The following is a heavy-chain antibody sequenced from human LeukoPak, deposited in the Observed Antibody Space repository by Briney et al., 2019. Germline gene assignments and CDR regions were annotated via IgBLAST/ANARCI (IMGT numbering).Heavy chain of an antibody. CDR3: AAHLWFGELNAGYYYYMDV. V-gene: IGHV4-39*01. CDR1: GGSISSSSYY. J-gene: IGHJ6*03. Sequence: SETLSLTCTVSGGSISSSSYYWGWIRQPPGKGLEWIGSIYYRGSTYYNPSLKSRVTISVDTSKNQFSLKLSSVTAADTAVYYCAAHLWFGELNAGYYYYMDVWGKGTTVTISS. D-gene: IGHD3-10*01. CDR2: IYYRGST.